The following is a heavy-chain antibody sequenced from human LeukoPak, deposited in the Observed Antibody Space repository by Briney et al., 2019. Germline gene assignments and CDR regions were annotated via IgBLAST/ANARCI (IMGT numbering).Heavy chain of an antibody. J-gene: IGHJ3*02. D-gene: IGHD1-14*01. V-gene: IGHV4-34*01. CDR2: INHSGST. CDR3: ARRGTGAFDI. CDR1: GGSFSGYY. Sequence: SETLSLTCAVYGGSFSGYYWSWIRQPPGKGLEWIGEINHSGSTNYNPSLKSRVTISVDTSKNQFSLKLSSVTAADTAVYYCARRGTGAFDIWGQGTMVTASS.